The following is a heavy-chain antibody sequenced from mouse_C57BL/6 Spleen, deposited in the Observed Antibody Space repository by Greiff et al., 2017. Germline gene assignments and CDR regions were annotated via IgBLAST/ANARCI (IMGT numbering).Heavy chain of an antibody. CDR3: ARTLRCYYSMDY. CDR1: GYTFTSYW. CDR2: INPSNGGT. J-gene: IGHJ4*01. Sequence: VQLQQPGTELVKPGASVKLSCKASGYTFTSYWMHWVKQRPGQGLEWIGNINPSNGGTNYNEKFKSKATLTVAKSSSTAYMQLSSLTSEDSADYYRARTLRCYYSMDYWGQGTSVTVSS. V-gene: IGHV1-53*01.